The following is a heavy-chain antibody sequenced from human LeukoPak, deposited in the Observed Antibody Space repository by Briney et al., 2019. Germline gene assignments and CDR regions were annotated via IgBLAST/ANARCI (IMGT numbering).Heavy chain of an antibody. J-gene: IGHJ5*02. CDR1: GGSISGYY. CDR3: ATRRSNFWSGYFDWFDP. D-gene: IGHD3-3*01. Sequence: PSETLSLTCTVSGGSISGYYWSWIRQPPGKGLEWIGEINHSGSTNYNPSLKSRVTISVDTSKNQFSLKLSSVTAADTAVYYCATRRSNFWSGYFDWFDPWGQGTLVTVSS. V-gene: IGHV4-34*01. CDR2: INHSGST.